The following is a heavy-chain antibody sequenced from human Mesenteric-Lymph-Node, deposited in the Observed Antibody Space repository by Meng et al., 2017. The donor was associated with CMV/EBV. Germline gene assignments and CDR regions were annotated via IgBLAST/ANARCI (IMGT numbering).Heavy chain of an antibody. J-gene: IGHJ6*02. Sequence: SVKVSCKASGFTFTSSAVQWVRQARGQRLEWIGWIVVGSGNTNYAQKFQERVTITRDMSTSTAYMELSSLRSEDTAVYYCAASSPIYYDSSGPGGMDVWGQGTTVTVSS. CDR2: IVVGSGNT. D-gene: IGHD3-22*01. CDR1: GFTFTSSA. V-gene: IGHV1-58*01. CDR3: AASSPIYYDSSGPGGMDV.